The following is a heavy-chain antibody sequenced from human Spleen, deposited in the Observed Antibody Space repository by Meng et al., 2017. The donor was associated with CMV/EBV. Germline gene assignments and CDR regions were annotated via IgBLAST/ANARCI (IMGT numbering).Heavy chain of an antibody. Sequence: GGSLRLSCAASGFIFSNYNLNWVRQTPGQGLEWVSYISSSSSYIYYADSMKGRFTISRDNAKNSLYLQMNSLRAEDTAVYYCARETFSGGQGTLVTVSS. CDR3: ARETFS. J-gene: IGHJ4*02. V-gene: IGHV3-21*01. D-gene: IGHD3-16*01. CDR2: ISSSSSYI. CDR1: GFIFSNYN.